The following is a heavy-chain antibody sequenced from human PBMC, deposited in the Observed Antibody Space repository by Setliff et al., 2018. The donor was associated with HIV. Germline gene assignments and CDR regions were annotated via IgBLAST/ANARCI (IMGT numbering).Heavy chain of an antibody. CDR2: IYHSGNT. V-gene: IGHV4-38-2*01. J-gene: IGHJ4*02. CDR3: ASFLVGGSYYYFES. CDR1: GYSISRGYY. Sequence: NPSETLSLTCAVSGYSISRGYYWGWIRQPPGKGLEWIGGIYHSGNTYYNPSLKSPVSISVDTAKNQFSLKLISVTAADTGVYYCASFLVGGSYYYFESWGQGTLVTVSS. D-gene: IGHD1-26*01.